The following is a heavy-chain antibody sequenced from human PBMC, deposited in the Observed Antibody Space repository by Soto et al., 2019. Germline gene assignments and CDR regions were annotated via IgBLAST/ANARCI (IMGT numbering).Heavy chain of an antibody. CDR1: GFTFSSYA. J-gene: IGHJ6*02. D-gene: IGHD1-1*01. V-gene: IGHV3-30-3*01. Sequence: QVQLVESGGGVVQPGRSLRLSCAASGFTFSSYAMHWVLQAPGKGLEWVAVISYDGSNKYYADSVKGRFTISRDNSKNTLYLQMNSLRAEDTAVYYCAREKGGTTFYYSCGMDVWGQGTTVTVSS. CDR2: ISYDGSNK. CDR3: AREKGGTTFYYSCGMDV.